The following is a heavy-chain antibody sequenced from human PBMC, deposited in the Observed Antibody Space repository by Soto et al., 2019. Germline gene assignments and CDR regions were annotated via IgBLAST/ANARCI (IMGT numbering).Heavy chain of an antibody. J-gene: IGHJ4*02. Sequence: GESLKISCKGSGSSFAGYWITWVRQKPGKGLEWMGRIDLSDSQTYYSPSFRGHVTISVTKSITTVFLQWSSLRASDTAMYYCARQIYDSDTGPNFQYYFDSWGQGTPVTVSS. V-gene: IGHV5-10-1*01. CDR1: GSSFAGYW. D-gene: IGHD3-22*01. CDR2: IDLSDSQT. CDR3: ARQIYDSDTGPNFQYYFDS.